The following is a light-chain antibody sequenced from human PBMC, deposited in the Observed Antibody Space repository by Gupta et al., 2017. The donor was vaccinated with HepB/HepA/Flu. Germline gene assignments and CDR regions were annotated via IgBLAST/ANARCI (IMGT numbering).Light chain of an antibody. CDR2: TAS. V-gene: IGKV1-39*01. J-gene: IGKJ2*01. CDR1: QSISFY. Sequence: IQTKQSPSSLAASVGDRVTITCRASQSISFYVNWYQQKPGKAPNLLIYTASTLQDVVPSRFGGSGSGTDFTLTISSLQPEDFATYYCQQSFSTPFTFGQGTKLEIK. CDR3: QQSFSTPFT.